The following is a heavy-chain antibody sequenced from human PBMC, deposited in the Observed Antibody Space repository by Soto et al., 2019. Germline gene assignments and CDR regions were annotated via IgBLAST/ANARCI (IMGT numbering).Heavy chain of an antibody. CDR3: ARRAYCTNGVCYSRRGPLDI. J-gene: IGHJ3*02. Sequence: PSETLSLTCAVYGGSFSGYYWSWIRQPPGKGLEWIGEINHSGSTNYNPSLKSRVTISVDTSKNQFSPKLSSVTAADTAVYYCARRAYCTNGVCYSRRGPLDISGQGTMVTVSS. CDR1: GGSFSGYY. V-gene: IGHV4-34*01. D-gene: IGHD2-8*01. CDR2: INHSGST.